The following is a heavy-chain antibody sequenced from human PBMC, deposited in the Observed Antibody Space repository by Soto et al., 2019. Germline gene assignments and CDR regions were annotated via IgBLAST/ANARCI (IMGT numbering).Heavy chain of an antibody. V-gene: IGHV3-30*18. CDR3: AKRAAAGTVGY. CDR1: GFTFSSYG. D-gene: IGHD6-13*01. CDR2: ISYDGSNK. Sequence: QVQLVESGGGLVQPGRSLRLSCAASGFTFSSYGMHWVRQAPGKGLEWVAVISYDGSNKYYADSVKGRFTISRDNSKNTLYLQMNSLRAEDTAVYYCAKRAAAGTVGYWGQGTLVTVSS. J-gene: IGHJ4*02.